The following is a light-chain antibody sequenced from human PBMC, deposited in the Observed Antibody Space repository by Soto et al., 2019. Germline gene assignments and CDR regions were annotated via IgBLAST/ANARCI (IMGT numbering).Light chain of an antibody. Sequence: DIVLTQSPATLSLSPGERATLYCGASQRVSGGFLAWYQQKPGQAPRLLIYDTSNRATGIPARFSGSGSGTDFTLTISRLEPEDFAVYYCQQYGSSGTFGQGTKVDIK. V-gene: IGKV3D-20*01. CDR1: QRVSGGF. CDR2: DTS. CDR3: QQYGSSGT. J-gene: IGKJ1*01.